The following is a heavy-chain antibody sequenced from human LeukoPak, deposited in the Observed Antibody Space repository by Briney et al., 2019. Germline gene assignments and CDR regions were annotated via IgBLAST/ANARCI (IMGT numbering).Heavy chain of an antibody. J-gene: IGHJ4*02. CDR2: TYYRSKYYT. CDR3: ARGCGFDF. D-gene: IGHD2-15*01. CDR1: GDSVTSANTA. Sequence: SQTLSLTCAISGDSVTSANTAWNWITQSPSRGLEWLSRTYYRSKYYTDYVGSMKTRKTINPDTSKNQFSLQLNSLTPEDTAVYYCARGCGFDFWGQGTLVTVSS. V-gene: IGHV6-1*01.